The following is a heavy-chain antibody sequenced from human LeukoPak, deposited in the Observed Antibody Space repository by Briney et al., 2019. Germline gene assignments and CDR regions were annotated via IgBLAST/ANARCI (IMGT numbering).Heavy chain of an antibody. J-gene: IGHJ4*02. CDR3: ARDHPDSYGSRGTEY. Sequence: SETLSLTCTVSGGSISSDSYYWDWIRQPPGKGLEWIGSIYHSGFTYHNPSLRSRVTISVDKSKNQFSLRLTSVTAADTAVYYCARDHPDSYGSRGTEYWGQGTLATVSP. D-gene: IGHD5-18*01. CDR2: IYHSGFT. CDR1: GGSISSDSYY. V-gene: IGHV4-39*07.